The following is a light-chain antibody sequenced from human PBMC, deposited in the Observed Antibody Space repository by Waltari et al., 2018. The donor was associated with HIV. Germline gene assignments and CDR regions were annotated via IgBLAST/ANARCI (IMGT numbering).Light chain of an antibody. CDR2: RAS. V-gene: IGKV3-15*01. Sequence: EILMTQSPATLSVSPGERATLSCGAIQSITNNNLAWYQQKPGQAPRLLIYRASTRATGIPARFSGSGSGTQFTLTISSLQSEDFAVYYCQQYNNWPLTFGGGTKVEIK. J-gene: IGKJ4*01. CDR1: QSITNNN. CDR3: QQYNNWPLT.